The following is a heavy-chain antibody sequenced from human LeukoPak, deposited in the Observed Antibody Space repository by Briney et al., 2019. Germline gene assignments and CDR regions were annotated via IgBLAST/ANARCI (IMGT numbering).Heavy chain of an antibody. J-gene: IGHJ5*02. D-gene: IGHD1-26*01. CDR3: ARGLGGSYMQDWFDP. CDR2: MNPNSGNT. Sequence: ASVKVSCKASGYTFTSYGISWVRQATGQGLEWMGWMNPNSGNTGYAQKFQGRVTMTRNTSISTAYMELSSLRSEDTAVYYCARGLGGSYMQDWFDPWGQGTLVTVSS. CDR1: GYTFTSYG. V-gene: IGHV1-8*02.